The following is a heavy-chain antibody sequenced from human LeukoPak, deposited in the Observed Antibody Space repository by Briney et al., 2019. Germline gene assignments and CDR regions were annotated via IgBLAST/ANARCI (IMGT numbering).Heavy chain of an antibody. CDR3: ARRGGLRFLEWPFDY. Sequence: SETLSLTCTVSGGSISSYYWSWIRQPPGKGLEWIGYIYYSGSTYYNPSLKSRVTISVDTSKNQFSLKLSSVTAADTAVYYCARRGGLRFLEWPFDYWGQGTLVTVSS. J-gene: IGHJ4*02. V-gene: IGHV4-59*04. CDR2: IYYSGST. D-gene: IGHD3-3*01. CDR1: GGSISSYY.